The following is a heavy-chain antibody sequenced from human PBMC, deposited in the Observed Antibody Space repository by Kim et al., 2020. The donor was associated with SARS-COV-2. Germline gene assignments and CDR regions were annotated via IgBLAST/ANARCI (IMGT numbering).Heavy chain of an antibody. V-gene: IGHV3-53*01. CDR3: ATYRTFSGLDAFNI. D-gene: IGHD5-18*01. CDR2: IYGAVTT. CDR1: GITLTHNY. J-gene: IGHJ3*02. Sequence: GGSLRLSCAASGITLTHNYMAWVRQAPGKGLQWVSSIYGAVTTHYTDSVKGRFTISKDNSERTLFLEMNNLRAEDTALYYCATYRTFSGLDAFNIWGQGTMVTVSS.